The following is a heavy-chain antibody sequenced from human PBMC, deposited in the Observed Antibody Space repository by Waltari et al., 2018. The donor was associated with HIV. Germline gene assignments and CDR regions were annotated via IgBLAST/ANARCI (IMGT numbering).Heavy chain of an antibody. CDR1: GYSISSGYY. CDR2: IYHSGST. J-gene: IGHJ4*02. D-gene: IGHD5-18*01. Sequence: QVQLQESGPGLVKPSETLSLTCAVSGYSISSGYYWGWIRQPPGKGLEWIGSIYHSGSTYYNPSLKSRVTISVDTSKNQFALKLSSVTAADTAVYYCARGSVRTTAMVYNYFDYWGQGTLVTVSS. CDR3: ARGSVRTTAMVYNYFDY. V-gene: IGHV4-38-2*01.